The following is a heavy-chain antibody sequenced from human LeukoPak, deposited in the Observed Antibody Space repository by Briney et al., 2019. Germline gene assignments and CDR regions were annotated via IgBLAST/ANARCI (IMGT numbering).Heavy chain of an antibody. CDR1: GGTFSSYA. V-gene: IGHV1-69*06. CDR3: ARAGGDDGQLWLIY. Sequence: GASVKVSCKASGGTFSSYAISWVRQAPRQGLEWMGGIIPIFGTANYAQKFQGRVTITADKSTSTAYMELSSLRSEDTAVYYCARAGGDDGQLWLIYWGQGTLVTVSS. J-gene: IGHJ4*02. CDR2: IIPIFGTA. D-gene: IGHD5-18*01.